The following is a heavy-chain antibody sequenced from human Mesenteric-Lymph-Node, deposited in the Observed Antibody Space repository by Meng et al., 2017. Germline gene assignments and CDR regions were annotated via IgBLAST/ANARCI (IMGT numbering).Heavy chain of an antibody. V-gene: IGHV3-7*01. J-gene: IGHJ4*02. CDR1: GLTLSIND. CDR2: IKQDGSEK. CDR3: AGGVGFIIDY. D-gene: IGHD2-8*01. Sequence: GESLKISCAESGLTLSINDMSWVRQGPGKGLEWVANIKQDGSEKNYVDSVKGRFTISRDNAENSLYQHMNSLRGEDTAVYYCAGGVGFIIDYWGQGKLVTGAS.